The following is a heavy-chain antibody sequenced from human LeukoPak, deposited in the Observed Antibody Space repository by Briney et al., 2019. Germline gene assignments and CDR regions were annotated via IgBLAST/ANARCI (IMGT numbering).Heavy chain of an antibody. D-gene: IGHD3-10*01. CDR1: GYTFTGYY. CDR2: INPNSGGT. J-gene: IGHJ5*02. V-gene: IGHV1-2*02. Sequence: ASVKVSCKASGYTFTGYYMHWVRQAPGQGLEWMGWINPNSGGTNYAQKFQGRVTMTRDTSISTAYMELSRLRSDDTAVYYCARVSNMVRGVISGNWFDPWGQGTLVTDSS. CDR3: ARVSNMVRGVISGNWFDP.